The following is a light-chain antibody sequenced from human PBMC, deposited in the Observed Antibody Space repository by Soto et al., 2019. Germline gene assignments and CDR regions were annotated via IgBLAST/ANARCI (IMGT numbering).Light chain of an antibody. CDR3: CSYAGSSTSPYV. CDR1: SSDVGSYNL. V-gene: IGLV2-23*01. Sequence: QSVLTQPASVSGSPGQSITISCTGTSSDVGSYNLVSWYQQHPGKAPKLMIYEGSKRPSGFSNRFSGSKSGNTASLTISGLQAEDEADYYCCSYAGSSTSPYVFGTGTKVTV. J-gene: IGLJ1*01. CDR2: EGS.